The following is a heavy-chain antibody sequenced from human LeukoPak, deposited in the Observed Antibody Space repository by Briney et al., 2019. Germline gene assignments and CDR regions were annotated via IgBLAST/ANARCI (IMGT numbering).Heavy chain of an antibody. V-gene: IGHV1-24*01. CDR1: GYTLTELS. J-gene: IGHJ6*03. CDR3: ATHPPGIAVAAPYYYYYMDV. CDR2: FDPEDGET. Sequence: ASVKVSRKVSGYTLTELSMHWVRQAPGKGLEWMGGFDPEDGETIYAQKFQGRVTMTEDTSTDTAYMELSSLRSEDTAVYYCATHPPGIAVAAPYYYYYMDVWGRGTTVTVSS. D-gene: IGHD6-19*01.